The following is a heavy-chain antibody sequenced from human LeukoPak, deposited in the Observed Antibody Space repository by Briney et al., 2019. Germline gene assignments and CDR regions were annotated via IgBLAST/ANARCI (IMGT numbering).Heavy chain of an antibody. CDR1: GFTVSSNS. D-gene: IGHD3-22*01. Sequence: QPGGSLRLSCTVSGFTVSSNSMSWVRQAPGKGLEWVSFIYSDNTHYSDSVKGRFTISRDNSKNTLYLQMNSLRVEDTAVYYCAKGHGDASGYYYFDSWGQGTLVTVSS. V-gene: IGHV3-53*01. J-gene: IGHJ4*02. CDR3: AKGHGDASGYYYFDS. CDR2: IYSDNT.